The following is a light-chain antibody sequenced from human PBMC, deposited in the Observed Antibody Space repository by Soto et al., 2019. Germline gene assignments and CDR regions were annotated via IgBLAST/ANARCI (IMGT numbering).Light chain of an antibody. CDR3: TSYTSSSAVL. CDR2: DVS. CDR1: SSDVGGYNY. Sequence: QSVLTQPASVSGSPGQSITISCTGTSSDVGGYNYVSWYQQHPGKAPKLMIYDVSNRPSGVSNRLSGSKSGNTASLTISGLQAEDEADYYCTSYTSSSAVLFGGGTQLTVL. V-gene: IGLV2-14*01. J-gene: IGLJ2*01.